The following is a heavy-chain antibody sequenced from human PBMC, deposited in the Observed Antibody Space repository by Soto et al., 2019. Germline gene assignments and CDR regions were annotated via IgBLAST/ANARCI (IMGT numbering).Heavy chain of an antibody. CDR2: IWYDGSNK. D-gene: IGHD1-20*01. Sequence: GGSLRLSCAASGFTFSSYGMHWVRQAPGKGLEWVAVIWYDGSNKYYADSVKGRFTISRDNSKNTLYLQMNSLRAEDTAVYYCARLRNNWNDVSLRGMDVWGQGTTVTVSS. V-gene: IGHV3-33*01. CDR3: ARLRNNWNDVSLRGMDV. J-gene: IGHJ6*02. CDR1: GFTFSSYG.